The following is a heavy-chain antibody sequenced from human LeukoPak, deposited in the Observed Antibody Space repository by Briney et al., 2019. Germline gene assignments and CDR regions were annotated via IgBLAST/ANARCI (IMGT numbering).Heavy chain of an antibody. V-gene: IGHV4-61*02. CDR1: GGSISSGSYY. CDR3: ARLYLLSRRFDP. CDR2: IYTSGST. Sequence: PSQTLSLTCTVSGGSISSGSYYWSWIRQPAGKGLEWIGRIYTSGSTNYNPSLKSRVTISVDTSKNQFSLKLSSVTAADTAVCYCARLYLLSRRFDPWGQGTLVTVSS. J-gene: IGHJ5*02. D-gene: IGHD2-2*01.